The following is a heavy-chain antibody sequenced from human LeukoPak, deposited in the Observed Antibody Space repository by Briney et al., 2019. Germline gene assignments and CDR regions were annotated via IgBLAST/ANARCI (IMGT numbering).Heavy chain of an antibody. Sequence: GASEKVSCKASGYTFTGYYMHWVRQAPGQGLEWMGWINANSGGTNYAQKFQGRVTMTRDTSISTAYMELSRLRSDDTAVYYCSRVSIHGSSKVQTHNAADLWGEGTMLTVSS. D-gene: IGHD2-2*01. V-gene: IGHV1-2*02. CDR2: INANSGGT. J-gene: IGHJ3*01. CDR3: SRVSIHGSSKVQTHNAADL. CDR1: GYTFTGYY.